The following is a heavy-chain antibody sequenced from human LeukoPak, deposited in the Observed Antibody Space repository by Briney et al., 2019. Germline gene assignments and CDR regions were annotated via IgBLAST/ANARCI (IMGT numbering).Heavy chain of an antibody. CDR1: GFTFDDYA. CDR3: AKGYSSLGSHSSFDY. Sequence: GGSLRLSCAAPGFTFDDYAMHWVRQAPGKGLEWVSGINWNSGSIGYADSVKGRFTISRDNAKNSLYLQMNSLRAEDSALYYCAKGYSSLGSHSSFDYWGQGTLVTVSS. J-gene: IGHJ4*02. CDR2: INWNSGSI. D-gene: IGHD1-26*01. V-gene: IGHV3-9*01.